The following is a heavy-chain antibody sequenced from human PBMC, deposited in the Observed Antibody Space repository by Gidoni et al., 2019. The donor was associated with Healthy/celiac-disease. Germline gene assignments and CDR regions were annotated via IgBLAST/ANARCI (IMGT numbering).Heavy chain of an antibody. J-gene: IGHJ4*02. V-gene: IGHV3-30-3*01. Sequence: SSYAMHWVRQAPGKGLEWVAVISYDGSNKYYADSVKGRFTISRDNSKNTLYLQMNSLRAEDTAVYYCARGKSLYYFDYWGQGTLVTVSS. CDR2: ISYDGSNK. CDR1: SSYA. CDR3: ARGKSLYYFDY.